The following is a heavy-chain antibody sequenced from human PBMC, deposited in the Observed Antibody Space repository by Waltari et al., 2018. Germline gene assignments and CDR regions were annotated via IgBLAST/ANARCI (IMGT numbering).Heavy chain of an antibody. D-gene: IGHD1-1*01. V-gene: IGHV4-30-4*01. CDR2: VSYRGIT. CDR3: DRTTFVRYFDY. J-gene: IGHJ4*02. Sequence: QVQLQESGPGLVKPSQTLTLTCTVSSGSISIPDYFWIWIRQAPGKGLEWIGSVSYRGITYYNPSLESRVTMSVDTYKNQFSLNLNSMTAADAAVYYCDRTTFVRYFDYWGQGTLVTVSS. CDR1: SGSISIPDYF.